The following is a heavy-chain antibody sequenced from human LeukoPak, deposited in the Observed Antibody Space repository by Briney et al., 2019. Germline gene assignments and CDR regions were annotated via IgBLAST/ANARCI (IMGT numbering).Heavy chain of an antibody. V-gene: IGHV3-23*01. Sequence: GGSLRLSCAASGFTFSSYAMSWVRQAPGKGLEWVSAIRGSGGSTYYADSVKGRFTISRDNSKNTLYLQMNSLRAEDTAVYYCARPARYDYDFWSGYWSWFDPWGQGTVVTVSS. CDR3: ARPARYDYDFWSGYWSWFDP. CDR1: GFTFSSYA. D-gene: IGHD3-3*01. CDR2: IRGSGGST. J-gene: IGHJ5*02.